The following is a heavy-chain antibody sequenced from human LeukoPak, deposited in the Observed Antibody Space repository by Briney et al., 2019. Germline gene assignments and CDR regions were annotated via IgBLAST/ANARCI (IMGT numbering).Heavy chain of an antibody. Sequence: GGSLRLSCAASGFTFRTYGMHWVRQAPGKGLEWVAVISYDGSNKYYADSVKGRFTISRDNSKNTLYLQMNSLRAEDTAVYYCARGGDYYYYMDVWGKGTTVTVSS. J-gene: IGHJ6*03. CDR2: ISYDGSNK. CDR3: ARGGDYYYYMDV. CDR1: GFTFRTYG. D-gene: IGHD1-26*01. V-gene: IGHV3-30*19.